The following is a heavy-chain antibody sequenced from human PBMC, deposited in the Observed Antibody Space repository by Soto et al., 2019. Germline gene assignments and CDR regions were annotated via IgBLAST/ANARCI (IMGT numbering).Heavy chain of an antibody. CDR3: ARDRYSSDYFVKWFEL. CDR2: ISHDGINK. CDR1: GFSFSSYA. Sequence: QVRLVESGGGVVQPGRSLRLSCTAPGFSFSSYAMYWFRQPPGKGLEWVAVISHDGINKHYADSVKGRVTVSRDNSNHSLDLQLNSLRVEDTAMYYCARDRYSSDYFVKWFELWGQRTLVTVSS. J-gene: IGHJ5*02. V-gene: IGHV3-30-3*01. D-gene: IGHD6-19*01.